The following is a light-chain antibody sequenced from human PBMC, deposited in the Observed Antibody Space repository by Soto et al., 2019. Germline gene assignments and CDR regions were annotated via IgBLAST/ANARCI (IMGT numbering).Light chain of an antibody. Sequence: EIVMTQSPATLSVSPGERATLSCRASQSVSSNLAWYQQKPGQAPRLLIYDAATRATGIPARFSGSRSGTDFPLTISSLQSEDFAVYYCQQYNNWPPITFGQGTRLEIK. CDR3: QQYNNWPPIT. CDR1: QSVSSN. CDR2: DAA. V-gene: IGKV3-15*01. J-gene: IGKJ5*01.